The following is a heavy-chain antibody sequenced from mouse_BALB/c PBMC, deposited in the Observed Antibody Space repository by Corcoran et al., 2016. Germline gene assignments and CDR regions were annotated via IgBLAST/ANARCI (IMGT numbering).Heavy chain of an antibody. J-gene: IGHJ1*01. CDR3: ARDYGNYGGYFDV. Sequence: QIQLVQSGPELKKPGETVKISCKASGYTFTNYGMNWVKQAPGKGLKWMGWINTYTGEPTYADDFKGRFAFSLETSASTAYLQINNLKNEDMATYFCARDYGNYGGYFDVWGAGTTVTVSS. CDR1: GYTFTNYG. D-gene: IGHD2-1*01. V-gene: IGHV9-1*02. CDR2: INTYTGEP.